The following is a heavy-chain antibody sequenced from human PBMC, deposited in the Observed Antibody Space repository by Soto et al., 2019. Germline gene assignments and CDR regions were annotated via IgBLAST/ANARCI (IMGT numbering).Heavy chain of an antibody. V-gene: IGHV3-23*01. J-gene: IGHJ4*02. CDR1: GFTFSNYA. D-gene: IGHD3-16*01. CDR3: AKGMRFGDLDD. CDR2: IGGSGGST. Sequence: EVQLLESGGDLIQPGGSLRLSCAASGFTFSNYAMSWVRQAPGKGLEWVSSIGGSGGSTYYADSVKGRFTISRDNSKKTLYLQMNSLRDEDAAVYSCAKGMRFGDLDDWGQGTLVTVSS.